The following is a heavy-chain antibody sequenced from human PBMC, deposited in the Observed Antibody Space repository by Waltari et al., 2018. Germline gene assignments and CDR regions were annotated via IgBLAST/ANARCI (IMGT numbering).Heavy chain of an antibody. Sequence: QVQLVQSGAEVKKPGSSVKVSCKASGGTFSSYAISWVRQAPGQGLEWMGGTIPIFGTANYAQKFHGRVTITADESTSTAYMELNSLRSEDTAVYDCARGPMIPGHLDAFDIWGQGTMVTVSS. CDR3: ARGPMIPGHLDAFDI. V-gene: IGHV1-69*13. J-gene: IGHJ3*02. CDR2: TIPIFGTA. D-gene: IGHD3-22*01. CDR1: GGTFSSYA.